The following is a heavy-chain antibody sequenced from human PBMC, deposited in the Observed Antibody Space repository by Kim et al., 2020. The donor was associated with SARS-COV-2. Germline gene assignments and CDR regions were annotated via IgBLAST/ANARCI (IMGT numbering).Heavy chain of an antibody. CDR1: GFTFRSYA. J-gene: IGHJ6*02. D-gene: IGHD5-18*01. CDR2: ISYDGSNK. V-gene: IGHV3-30-3*01. Sequence: GGSLRLSCAASGFTFRSYAMHWVGQAPGKGLEWVAVISYDGSNKDYADSVKGRFTISRDNSKNTLYLQMNSLRAEDTAVYYCARGERVGIQLWLVYYYYGMDVWGQGTTVTVSS. CDR3: ARGERVGIQLWLVYYYYGMDV.